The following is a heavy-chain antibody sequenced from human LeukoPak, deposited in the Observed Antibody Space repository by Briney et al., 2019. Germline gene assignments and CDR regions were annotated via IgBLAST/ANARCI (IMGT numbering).Heavy chain of an antibody. CDR2: IYTSGST. Sequence: SETLSLTCTVSGGSISSYYWSWIRQPAGKGLEWIGRIYTSGSTNYSPSLKSRVTMSVDTSKNQFSLKLSSVTAADTAVYYCARDVKRATAAGYYYYMDVWGKGTTVTVSS. D-gene: IGHD6-13*01. V-gene: IGHV4-4*07. CDR3: ARDVKRATAAGYYYYMDV. CDR1: GGSISSYY. J-gene: IGHJ6*03.